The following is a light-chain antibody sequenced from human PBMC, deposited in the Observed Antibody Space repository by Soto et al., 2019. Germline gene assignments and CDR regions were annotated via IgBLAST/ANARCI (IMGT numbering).Light chain of an antibody. J-gene: IGLJ3*02. Sequence: QSALTQPPSVSGSPGQSVTISCTGTSTDVGGYDLVSWYQLHPGKAPKLMIYDVYKRPSGVPDRLSASKSGNTASLTISGLQAEDEADYYCCSYAGNYNWVFGGGTKLTVL. V-gene: IGLV2-11*01. CDR3: CSYAGNYNWV. CDR2: DVY. CDR1: STDVGGYDL.